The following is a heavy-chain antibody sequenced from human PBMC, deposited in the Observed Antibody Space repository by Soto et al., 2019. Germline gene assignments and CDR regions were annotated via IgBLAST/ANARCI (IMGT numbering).Heavy chain of an antibody. V-gene: IGHV3-48*01. D-gene: IGHD3-10*01. CDR1: GFTFSSYS. CDR3: ARDAVTMVRGDYYFDY. J-gene: IGHJ4*02. CDR2: ISSSSSTI. Sequence: EVQLVESGGGLVQPGGSLRLSCAASGFTFSSYSMNWVRQAPGKGLEWVSYISSSSSTIYYADSVKGRFTISRDNAKNSLYRQTNSQTAEDTAVYYCARDAVTMVRGDYYFDYRGQGALVTVSS.